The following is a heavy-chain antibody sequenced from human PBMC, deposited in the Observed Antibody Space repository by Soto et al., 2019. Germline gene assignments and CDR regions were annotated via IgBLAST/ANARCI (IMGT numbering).Heavy chain of an antibody. CDR1: GFTFDDYA. CDR3: VRSKGGYSYGTPFGY. J-gene: IGHJ4*02. Sequence: DVQLEESGGALVQPGRSLRLSCAASGFTFDDYAMHWVRQVLGKGLEWVSSISWNSGNIGYADSVKGRFTTSRDNAKNSLYLQMNSLRPEDTALYYCVRSKGGYSYGTPFGYWGQGTLVTVST. V-gene: IGHV3-9*01. CDR2: ISWNSGNI. D-gene: IGHD5-18*01.